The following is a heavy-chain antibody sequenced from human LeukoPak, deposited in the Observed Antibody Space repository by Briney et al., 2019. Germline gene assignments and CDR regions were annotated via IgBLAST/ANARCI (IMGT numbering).Heavy chain of an antibody. D-gene: IGHD3-22*01. CDR3: ATQSITLVVVISPFDY. CDR1: GFTFSTFP. V-gene: IGHV3-30*02. Sequence: GGSLRLSCAASGFTFSTFPMHWVRQAPGKGLEWVALIKDGGATTNYADSVRGRFTISRDKAKNTVYLQMNSLRADDTAVYYCATQSITLVVVISPFDYWGQGTLVTVSS. J-gene: IGHJ4*02. CDR2: IKDGGATT.